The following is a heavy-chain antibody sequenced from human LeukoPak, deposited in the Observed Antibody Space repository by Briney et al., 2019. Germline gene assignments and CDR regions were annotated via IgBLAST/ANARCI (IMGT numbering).Heavy chain of an antibody. J-gene: IGHJ4*02. V-gene: IGHV3-23*01. CDR1: GFTFSTYA. CDR3: AKGGSPSCYSSSGY. D-gene: IGHD2-2*01. CDR2: ICGSDGSR. Sequence: GGSLRLSCAASGFTFSTYAMSWVRQAPGKGLEWVSAICGSDGSRYYADSVKGRFTISRDNSKNTLYLQMNSLRGGDTAVYYCAKGGSPSCYSSSGYWGQGTLVTVSS.